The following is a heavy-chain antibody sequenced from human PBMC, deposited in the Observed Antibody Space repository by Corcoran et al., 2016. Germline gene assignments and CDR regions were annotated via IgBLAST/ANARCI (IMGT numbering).Heavy chain of an antibody. Sequence: QVQLVQSGAEVKKPGSSVKVSCKASGGTFSSYAISWVRQAPGQGLEWMGGIIPIFGTANYAQKFQGRVTITADESTSTAYMELSSLRSEDTAVYYWARDVEGGDYVFSYGMDVWGQGTTVTVSS. CDR1: GGTFSSYA. CDR2: IIPIFGTA. J-gene: IGHJ6*02. CDR3: ARDVEGGDYVFSYGMDV. D-gene: IGHD4-17*01. V-gene: IGHV1-69*01.